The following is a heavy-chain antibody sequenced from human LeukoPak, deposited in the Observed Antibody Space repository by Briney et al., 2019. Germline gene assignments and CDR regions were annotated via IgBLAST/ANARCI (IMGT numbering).Heavy chain of an antibody. J-gene: IGHJ3*02. CDR2: INPNSGGT. CDR1: GYTFTGYY. D-gene: IGHD2-2*02. Sequence: ASVKVSCKASGYTFTGYYMHWVRQAPGQGLEWMGWINPNSGGTNYAQKFQGRVTMTRDTSISTAYMELSRLRSDDTAVYYCARVDVVVVPAAILQAFDIWGQGTMVTVSS. V-gene: IGHV1-2*02. CDR3: ARVDVVVVPAAILQAFDI.